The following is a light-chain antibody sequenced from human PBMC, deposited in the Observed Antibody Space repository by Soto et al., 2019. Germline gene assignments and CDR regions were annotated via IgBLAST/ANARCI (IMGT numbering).Light chain of an antibody. CDR3: AAWDDSLQGWV. V-gene: IGLV1-44*01. J-gene: IGLJ3*02. CDR2: SNN. CDR1: SSNIGVNT. Sequence: QSVLSQPPSASATPGQRVTISCSGGSSNIGVNTVDWYQQFPGTAPKLLIYSNNYRPSGVPDRFSASKSGSSASLAISGLQSEDEADYHCAAWDDSLQGWVFGGGTQLTVL.